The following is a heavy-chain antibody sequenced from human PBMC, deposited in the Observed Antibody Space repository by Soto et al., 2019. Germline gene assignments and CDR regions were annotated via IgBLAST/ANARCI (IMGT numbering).Heavy chain of an antibody. V-gene: IGHV1-46*01. Sequence: GASVKVSCKASGYTFTNYYIHLVRQAPGQGLEWMGRLNPSGGSTKYAQKLQGRVTLTRDTSTSTVYMELSSLRSEDTAVYYCARLLAPYCGGDCFSGFDYWGQGTLVTVSS. CDR2: LNPSGGST. CDR3: ARLLAPYCGGDCFSGFDY. CDR1: GYTFTNYY. J-gene: IGHJ4*02. D-gene: IGHD2-21*02.